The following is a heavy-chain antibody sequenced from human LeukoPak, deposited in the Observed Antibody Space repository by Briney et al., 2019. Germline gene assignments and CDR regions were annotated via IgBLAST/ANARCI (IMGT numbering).Heavy chain of an antibody. V-gene: IGHV3-23*01. J-gene: IGHJ6*03. CDR1: GFTFSSYA. D-gene: IGHD1-26*01. Sequence: GGSLRLSCAASGFTFSSYAMSWVRQAPGKGLEWDSAISGDGDITYYADSVKGRFTISRDNSRNTLYLQMNSLRAEDTAVYYCAKDPKGSPHYYYMDVWGKGTTVTVSS. CDR2: ISGDGDIT. CDR3: AKDPKGSPHYYYMDV.